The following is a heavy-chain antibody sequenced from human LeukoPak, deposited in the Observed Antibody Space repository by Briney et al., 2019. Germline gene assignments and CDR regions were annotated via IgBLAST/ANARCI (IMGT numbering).Heavy chain of an antibody. CDR1: GGSFSGYY. V-gene: IGHV4-34*01. Sequence: PSETLSLTCAVYGGSFSGYYWSWIRQPPGKGLEWIGEINHSGSTNYNPSLKSRVTISVDTSKNQFSLKLSSVTVADTAVYYCARGLGSSGWPGNYYYYMDVWGKGTTVTVSS. J-gene: IGHJ6*03. CDR2: INHSGST. D-gene: IGHD6-19*01. CDR3: ARGLGSSGWPGNYYYYMDV.